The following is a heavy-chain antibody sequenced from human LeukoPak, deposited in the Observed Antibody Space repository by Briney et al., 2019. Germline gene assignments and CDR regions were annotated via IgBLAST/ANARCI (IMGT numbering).Heavy chain of an antibody. CDR3: ARVRYGSGSYYNYYYYYMDV. D-gene: IGHD3-10*01. CDR2: INWNGGST. Sequence: GGSLRLSCAASGFTFDDYGMSWVRQAPGKGLEWVSGINWNGGSTGYTDSVKGRFTISRDNAKNSLYLQMNSLRAEDTALYYCARVRYGSGSYYNYYYYYMDVWGKGTTVTVSS. CDR1: GFTFDDYG. V-gene: IGHV3-20*04. J-gene: IGHJ6*03.